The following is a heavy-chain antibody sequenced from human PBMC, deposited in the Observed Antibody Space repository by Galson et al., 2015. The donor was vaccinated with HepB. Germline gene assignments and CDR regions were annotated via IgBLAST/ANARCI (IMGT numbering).Heavy chain of an antibody. D-gene: IGHD3-3*01. V-gene: IGHV4-59*08. CDR3: AGTYYDFWRGPTDY. CDR2: IYYSGST. Sequence: SETLSLTCTVSGGSISSYYWSWIRQPPGKGLEWIGYIYYSGSTNYNPSLKSRVTISVDTSKNQFSLKLSSVTAADTAVYYCAGTYYDFWRGPTDYWGQGTLVTVSS. CDR1: GGSISSYY. J-gene: IGHJ4*02.